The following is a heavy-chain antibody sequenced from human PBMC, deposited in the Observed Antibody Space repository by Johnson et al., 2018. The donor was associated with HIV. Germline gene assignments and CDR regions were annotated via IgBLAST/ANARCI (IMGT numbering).Heavy chain of an antibody. J-gene: IGHJ3*02. CDR2: ISYDGSNK. Sequence: QMLLVESGGGVVRPGGSLRLSCAASGFTFDDYGMSWVRQAPGKGLEWVAVISYDGSNKYYADSVKGRFTISRDNSKNTLYLQMNSLRAEDTAVYYCARSYWSGGSCRIHDAFDIWGQGTMVTVSS. CDR3: ARSYWSGGSCRIHDAFDI. D-gene: IGHD2-15*01. CDR1: GFTFDDYG. V-gene: IGHV3-30*03.